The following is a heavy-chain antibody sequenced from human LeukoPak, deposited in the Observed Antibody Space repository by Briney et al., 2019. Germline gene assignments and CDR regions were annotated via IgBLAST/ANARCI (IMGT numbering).Heavy chain of an antibody. CDR3: ANTNYYETSGWASGPNPFDI. J-gene: IGHJ3*02. Sequence: GESLKISCKCSGYSFATFWIAWVRQVPGKGLEWIGVIYPFDSDTSYSPSFPGHVTISVDTSTSTAYLQSSRLKASDTAMSSCANTNYYETSGWASGPNPFDIWGHGTMVTVSS. CDR2: IYPFDSDT. D-gene: IGHD3-22*01. V-gene: IGHV5-51*01. CDR1: GYSFATFW.